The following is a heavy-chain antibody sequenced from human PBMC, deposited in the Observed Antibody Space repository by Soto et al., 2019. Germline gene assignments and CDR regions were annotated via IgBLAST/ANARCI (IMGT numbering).Heavy chain of an antibody. CDR1: GFIFSSCA. CDR3: AKRSIMAASGTNYLDF. D-gene: IGHD6-13*01. V-gene: IGHV3-23*01. Sequence: GGSLRLSCEASGFIFSSCAMGWVRQVPGQGLEWVSAIGRSGLTTYYADSVTGRFTISRDNSKNTLYLQMNNLRADDSALYYCAKRSIMAASGTNYLDFWGQGTLVTVSS. CDR2: IGRSGLTT. J-gene: IGHJ4*02.